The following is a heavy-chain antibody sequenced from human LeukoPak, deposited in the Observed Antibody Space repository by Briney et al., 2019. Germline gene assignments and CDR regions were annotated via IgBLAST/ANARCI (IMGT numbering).Heavy chain of an antibody. CDR3: ARDHNYYDSSGYHLLFDY. D-gene: IGHD3-22*01. CDR2: IWYDGSNK. Sequence: PGRSLRLSCAASGFTFSSYGMHWVRQAPGKGLEWVAVIWYDGSNKYYADSVKGRFTISRDNSKNTLYLQMNSLRAEDTAVYYCARDHNYYDSSGYHLLFDYWGQGTLVTASS. CDR1: GFTFSSYG. V-gene: IGHV3-33*01. J-gene: IGHJ4*02.